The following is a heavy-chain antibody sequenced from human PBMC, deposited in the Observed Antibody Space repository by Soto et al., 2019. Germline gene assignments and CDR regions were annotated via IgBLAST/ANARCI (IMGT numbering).Heavy chain of an antibody. Sequence: QARSVSRSGSGGLPSPSDYFVAGIRQPPGKGLEWIGSTYYIGNTYYNPSLKSRVTISIDTSENQFSLRLNSVTAADTAVYYCARRGSAVSVATGFDPWGQG. V-gene: IGHV4-39*01. CDR2: TYYIGNT. D-gene: IGHD1-1*01. J-gene: IGHJ5*02. CDR3: ARRGSAVSVATGFDP. CDR1: GGLPSPSDYF.